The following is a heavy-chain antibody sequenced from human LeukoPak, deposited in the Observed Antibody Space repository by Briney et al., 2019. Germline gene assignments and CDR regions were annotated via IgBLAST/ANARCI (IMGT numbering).Heavy chain of an antibody. V-gene: IGHV4-30-4*01. CDR3: ARDNNDSSGYYYWYFDL. D-gene: IGHD3-22*01. CDR1: GGSISSGDYY. CDR2: IYYSGST. J-gene: IGHJ2*01. Sequence: SEILSLTCTVSGGSISSGDYYWSWIRQPPGKGLEWVGYIYYSGSTYYNPSLKSRVTISVDTSKNQFSLKLSSVTAADTAVYYCARDNNDSSGYYYWYFDLWGRGTLVTVSS.